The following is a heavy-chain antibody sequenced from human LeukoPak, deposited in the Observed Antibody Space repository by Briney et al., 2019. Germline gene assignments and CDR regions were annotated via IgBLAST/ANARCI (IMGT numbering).Heavy chain of an antibody. J-gene: IGHJ3*02. D-gene: IGHD1-26*01. CDR2: IYYSGST. V-gene: IGHV4-59*08. CDR3: ARHSVVGATIDAFDI. CDR1: GGSISSYY. Sequence: SETLSLTCTVSGGSISSYYWSWIRQPPGKGLEWIGCIYYSGSTNYNPSLKSRVTISVDTSKNQFSLKLSSVTAADTAVYYCARHSVVGATIDAFDIWGQGTMVTVSS.